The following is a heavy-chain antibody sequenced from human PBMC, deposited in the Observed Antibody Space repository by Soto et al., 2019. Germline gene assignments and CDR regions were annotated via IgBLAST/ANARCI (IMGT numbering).Heavy chain of an antibody. CDR3: ARGQGRGAVAPVGMDV. D-gene: IGHD6-19*01. CDR1: GYTFTSYD. CDR2: MNPNSGNT. V-gene: IGHV1-8*01. Sequence: QVQLVQSGAEVKKPGASVKVSCKASGYTFTSYDINRVRQATGQGLEWMGWMNPNSGNTGYAQKFQGRVTMTRHTFISTAYMELSGLGSEDPAVYYCARGQGRGAVAPVGMDVWGQGTTVTVSS. J-gene: IGHJ6*02.